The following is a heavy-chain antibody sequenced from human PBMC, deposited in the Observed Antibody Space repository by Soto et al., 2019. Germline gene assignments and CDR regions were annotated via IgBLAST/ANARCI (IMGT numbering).Heavy chain of an antibody. V-gene: IGHV3-23*01. Sequence: GGSLRLSCAASGFTFSSYGMHWVRQAPGKGLEWVSAISGSGGSTYYADSVKGRFTISRDNSKNTLYLQMNSLRAEDTAVYYCAKEITIFGVAPRGSAPWGQGTLVTVSS. CDR2: ISGSGGST. J-gene: IGHJ5*02. CDR3: AKEITIFGVAPRGSAP. D-gene: IGHD3-3*01. CDR1: GFTFSSYG.